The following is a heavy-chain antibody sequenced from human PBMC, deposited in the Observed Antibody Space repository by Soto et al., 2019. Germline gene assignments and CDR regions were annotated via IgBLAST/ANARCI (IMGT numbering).Heavy chain of an antibody. CDR3: TGLWFGEIYNY. CDR2: IKNKNDGGTT. V-gene: IGHV3-15*07. D-gene: IGHD3-10*01. J-gene: IGHJ4*01. CDR1: GFSFKNAW. Sequence: VELVESGGGLVKPGGSLTLSCAASGFSFKNAWMNWVRQAPGKGLEWVGRIKNKNDGGTTDYAAFVKGRFTISRDASENTLYLHMNGLKIEDTGVYFCTGLWFGEIYNYWGQGSLVTVSS.